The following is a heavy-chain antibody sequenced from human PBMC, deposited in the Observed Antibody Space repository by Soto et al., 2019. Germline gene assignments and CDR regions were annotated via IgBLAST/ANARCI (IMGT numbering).Heavy chain of an antibody. CDR3: VKGVKVVVITTSPTPPFDY. J-gene: IGHJ4*02. CDR1: GFTFSSYA. D-gene: IGHD3-22*01. CDR2: ISSNGGST. Sequence: GGSLRLSCSASGFTFSSYAMHWVRQAPGKGLEYVSAISSNGGSTYYADSVKGRFTISRDNSKNTLYLQMSSLRAEDTAVYYCVKGVKVVVITTSPTPPFDYWGQGTLVTVSS. V-gene: IGHV3-64D*08.